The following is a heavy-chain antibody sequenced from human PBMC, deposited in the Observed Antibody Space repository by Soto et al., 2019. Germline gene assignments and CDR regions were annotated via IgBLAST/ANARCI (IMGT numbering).Heavy chain of an antibody. D-gene: IGHD6-13*01. CDR2: IWHDGSNK. CDR3: ARELDIAAAGNRNWFDP. Sequence: SGGGVVQPGTSLRLSCAASGFTFSIYGMHWVRQAPGKGLEWVAVIWHDGSNKYYADSVKGRFTISRDNSKNTLYLQMNSLRAEDTAVYYCARELDIAAAGNRNWFDPWGQGTLVTVSS. CDR1: GFTFSIYG. V-gene: IGHV3-33*01. J-gene: IGHJ5*02.